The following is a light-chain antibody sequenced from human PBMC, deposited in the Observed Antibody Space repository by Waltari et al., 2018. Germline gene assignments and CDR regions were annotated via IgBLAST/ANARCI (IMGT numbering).Light chain of an antibody. CDR2: AAS. V-gene: IGKV1-9*01. Sequence: IQLTQTPSSLSASVGDSATITCRASPGITSYLAWYQQKPGKAPKLLIYAASTLQSGVPSRFSGSGSGTDFTLTISSLQPEDFATYYCQQLNSYPRTFGPGTKVDIK. J-gene: IGKJ3*01. CDR3: QQLNSYPRT. CDR1: PGITSY.